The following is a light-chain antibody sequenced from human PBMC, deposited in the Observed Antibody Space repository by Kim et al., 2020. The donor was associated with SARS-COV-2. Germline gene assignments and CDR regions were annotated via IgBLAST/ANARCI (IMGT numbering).Light chain of an antibody. CDR3: SSYTSSTTNV. V-gene: IGLV2-14*03. Sequence: SLTLPCTGTSSDVGGYNYVSWYQQHSGKAPKLMIYDVSNRPSGVSNRFSGSKSGNTASLTISGLQAEDEADYYCSSYTSSTTNVFGPATKVTVL. J-gene: IGLJ1*01. CDR2: DVS. CDR1: SSDVGGYNY.